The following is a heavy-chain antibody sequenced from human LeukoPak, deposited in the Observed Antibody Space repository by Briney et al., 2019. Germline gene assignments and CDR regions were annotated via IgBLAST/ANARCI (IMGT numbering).Heavy chain of an antibody. D-gene: IGHD3-22*01. CDR1: GGSISSYY. J-gene: IGHJ6*03. Sequence: SETLSLTCTVSGGSISSYYWSWVRQPAGKGLEWIGRIYASGNTNYNPSLKGRVTMSLDTSKNQFSLNLSSVTAADTAVYYCARDRDYYDSSGYHTSYYYYMDVWGKGTTVTVSS. V-gene: IGHV4-4*07. CDR3: ARDRDYYDSSGYHTSYYYYMDV. CDR2: IYASGNT.